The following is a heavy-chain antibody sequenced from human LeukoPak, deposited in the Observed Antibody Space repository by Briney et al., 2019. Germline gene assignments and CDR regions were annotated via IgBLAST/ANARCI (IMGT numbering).Heavy chain of an antibody. D-gene: IGHD1-1*01. CDR2: ISAYNGNT. Sequence: GASVKVSCKASGYTFTSYGISWVRQAPGQGLEWMGWISAYNGNTNYAQKLQGRVTMTTDTSTSTAYMELRSLRSDDTAVYYCARDGETGTPPTWDYYYYYMDVWGKGTTVTVSS. CDR3: ARDGETGTPPTWDYYYYYMDV. CDR1: GYTFTSYG. J-gene: IGHJ6*03. V-gene: IGHV1-18*01.